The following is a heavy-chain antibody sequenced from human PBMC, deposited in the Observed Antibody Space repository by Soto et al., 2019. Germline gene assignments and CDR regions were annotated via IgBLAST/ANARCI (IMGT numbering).Heavy chain of an antibody. Sequence: DVQLVESGGGLVQPGGSLRLSCAASGYTFSTFWVSWVRQAPGKGLEWVANIKQDGSENYYVDSVKGRFTISRDNAKNSLYLQMNSLRAEDTAVYYCARDGVSSTSGMDVWGQGTTVTVSS. J-gene: IGHJ6*02. D-gene: IGHD2-2*01. V-gene: IGHV3-7*04. CDR1: GYTFSTFW. CDR3: ARDGVSSTSGMDV. CDR2: IKQDGSEN.